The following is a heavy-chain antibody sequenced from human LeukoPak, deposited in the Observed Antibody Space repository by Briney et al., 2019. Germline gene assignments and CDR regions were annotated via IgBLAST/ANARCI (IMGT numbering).Heavy chain of an antibody. J-gene: IGHJ4*02. V-gene: IGHV4-59*12. Sequence: SETLSLTCSLSGDTLRTYYWNWIRQTPGRGLEWIGHISLGNTEYNPSLKSRVTISVDTSKNEFYLRLTSVTAADTALYFCARDKRHSYGKYFDPWSQGTLVSVSS. CDR3: ARDKRHSYGKYFDP. CDR1: GDTLRTYY. CDR2: ISLGNT. D-gene: IGHD5-18*01.